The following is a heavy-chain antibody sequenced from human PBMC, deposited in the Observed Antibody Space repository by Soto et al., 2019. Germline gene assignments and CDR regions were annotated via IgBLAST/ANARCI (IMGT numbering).Heavy chain of an antibody. CDR2: INDDGIST. CDR1: GFTFSMYW. V-gene: IGHV3-74*01. CDR3: TRGPRSTSTGTGAF. J-gene: IGHJ4*02. D-gene: IGHD1-1*01. Sequence: EVQLVESGGGLVQPGGSLRLSCAASGFTFSMYWMHWVRQVPGKGPEWVSRINDDGISTNYPDSVKGRFTISRDNAKNTLYLQMNALRVEDTAVYYCTRGPRSTSTGTGAFWGQGTLVTVSS.